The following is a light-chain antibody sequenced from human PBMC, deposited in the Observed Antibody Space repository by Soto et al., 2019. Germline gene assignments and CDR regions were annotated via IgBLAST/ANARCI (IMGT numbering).Light chain of an antibody. CDR2: DVS. CDR1: SSDVGGYNY. V-gene: IGLV2-14*01. J-gene: IGLJ1*01. CDR3: SSYTSSSTPFYV. Sequence: QSVLTQPASVSGSPGQSITISCTGTSSDVGGYNYVSWYQQHPGKAPKLMIYDVSNRPSGVSNRFSGSKSGNTASLTISGLQAEDEADYYCSSYTSSSTPFYVFGTGTSSPS.